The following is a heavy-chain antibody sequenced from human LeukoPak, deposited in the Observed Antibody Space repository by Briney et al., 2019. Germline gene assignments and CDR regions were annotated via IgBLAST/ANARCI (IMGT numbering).Heavy chain of an antibody. J-gene: IGHJ4*02. Sequence: GGSLRLSCAASGFTFGSNWMTWVRQAPGKGLEWVANINQDGSEKSYVDSVEGRFTISRDNAKKSLYLHVNSLRAEDTAVYYCARDIYGGHDYWGQGTLLTVSS. CDR2: INQDGSEK. V-gene: IGHV3-7*04. CDR3: ARDIYGGHDY. D-gene: IGHD2-21*01. CDR1: GFTFGSNW.